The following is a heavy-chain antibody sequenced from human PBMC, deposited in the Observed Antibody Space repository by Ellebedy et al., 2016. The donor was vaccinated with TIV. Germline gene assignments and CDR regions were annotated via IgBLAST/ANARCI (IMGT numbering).Heavy chain of an antibody. D-gene: IGHD1-26*01. J-gene: IGHJ4*02. CDR1: GGSISSYY. V-gene: IGHV4-59*01. Sequence: SETLSLXXTVSGGSISSYYWSWIRQPPGKGLEWIGYIYYSGSTNYNPSLKSRVTISVDTSKNQFSLKLSSVTAADTAVYYCARLTRSGSNYWGQGTLVTVSS. CDR2: IYYSGST. CDR3: ARLTRSGSNY.